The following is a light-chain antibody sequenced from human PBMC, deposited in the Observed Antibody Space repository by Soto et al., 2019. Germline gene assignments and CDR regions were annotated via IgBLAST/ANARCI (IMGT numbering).Light chain of an antibody. J-gene: IGLJ2*01. CDR1: SSDVGYYNY. Sequence: QSVLTQPASVSGSPGQSITISCTGTSSDVGYYNYVSWYQQHPGKGPKLMIYEVSNRPSGVSNRFSGSKSDNTASLTISGLQAEDDADYYCSSYTGSTTYVVFGGGTQLTVL. CDR2: EVS. V-gene: IGLV2-14*01. CDR3: SSYTGSTTYVV.